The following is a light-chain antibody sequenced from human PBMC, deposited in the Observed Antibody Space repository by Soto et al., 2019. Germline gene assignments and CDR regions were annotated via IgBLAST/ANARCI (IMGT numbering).Light chain of an antibody. J-gene: IGLJ1*01. CDR1: SSNIGSNT. V-gene: IGLV1-44*01. CDR3: AAWDDSLNCYV. CDR2: SNN. Sequence: QLVLTQPPSASGTPGQRVTISCSGSSSNIGSNTVNWYQQLPGTAPKLLIYSNNQRPSGVPDRFSGSKSGPSASLAISGLQSEDEADYYCAAWDDSLNCYVFGTGTKLTVL.